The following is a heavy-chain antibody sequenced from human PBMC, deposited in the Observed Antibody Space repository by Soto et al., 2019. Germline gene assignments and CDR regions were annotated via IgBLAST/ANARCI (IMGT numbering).Heavy chain of an antibody. D-gene: IGHD2-15*01. V-gene: IGHV1-69*13. Sequence: SVKVSCKASGGTFSSYAISWVRQAPGQGLEWMGGIIPIFGTANYAQKFQGRVTITADESTSTAYMELSSLRSEDTAVYYCARGARDIVVVVAARGYYGMDVWGQGTTVTVS. CDR3: ARGARDIVVVVAARGYYGMDV. CDR1: GGTFSSYA. J-gene: IGHJ6*02. CDR2: IIPIFGTA.